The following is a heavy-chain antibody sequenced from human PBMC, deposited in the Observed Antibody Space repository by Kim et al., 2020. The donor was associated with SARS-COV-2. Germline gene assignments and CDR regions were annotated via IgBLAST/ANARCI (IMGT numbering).Heavy chain of an antibody. CDR2: INPTTGDT. V-gene: IGHV1-2*06. J-gene: IGHJ5*02. D-gene: IGHD6-19*01. CDR3: ASSVSVPDDGLGFDP. Sequence: ASVKVSCKASGDTFTDFYIHWVRQAPGQGLEWMGRINPTTGDTNYAQKFQGRVTMTRDTPISTGYMELTSLRSDTAIYYCASSVSVPDDGLGFDPWGQGT. CDR1: GDTFTDFY.